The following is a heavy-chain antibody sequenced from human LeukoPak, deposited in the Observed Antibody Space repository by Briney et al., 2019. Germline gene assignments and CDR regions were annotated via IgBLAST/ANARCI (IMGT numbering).Heavy chain of an antibody. CDR1: GFTFSSYS. D-gene: IGHD5-24*01. CDR2: ISSSSYI. Sequence: GGSLRLSCAASGFTFSSYSMNWVRQAPGKGLEWVSSISSSSYIYYADSVKGRFTISRDNAKNSLYLQMNSLRAEDTAVYYCAREKRSRDGYNLYLDYWGQGTLVTVSS. J-gene: IGHJ4*02. V-gene: IGHV3-21*01. CDR3: AREKRSRDGYNLYLDY.